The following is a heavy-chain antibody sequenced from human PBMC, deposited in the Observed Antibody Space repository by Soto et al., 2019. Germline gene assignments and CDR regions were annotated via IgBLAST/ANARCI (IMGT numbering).Heavy chain of an antibody. V-gene: IGHV4-34*01. D-gene: IGHD6-6*01. CDR1: GGSFSGYY. Sequence: QVQLQQWGAGLLKPSETLSLTCAVYGGSFSGYYWSWIRQPPGKGLEWIGEINHSGSTNYNPSLKSRVTISVDTSKNQFSLKLSSVTAADTAVYYCAAARRWGYFDYWGQGTLVTVSS. CDR2: INHSGST. CDR3: AAARRWGYFDY. J-gene: IGHJ4*02.